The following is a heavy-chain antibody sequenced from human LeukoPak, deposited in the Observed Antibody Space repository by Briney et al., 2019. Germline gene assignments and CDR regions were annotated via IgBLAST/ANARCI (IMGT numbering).Heavy chain of an antibody. CDR1: GFTFDDYG. D-gene: IGHD2-15*01. Sequence: GGSLRLSCAASGFTFDDYGMSWVRQAPGKGLEWVSGINWNGGSTGYADSVKGRFTIPRDNAKNSLYLQMNSLRAEDTALYYCARVPAGGYCSGGSCYVHYYYMDVWGKGTTVTVSS. V-gene: IGHV3-20*04. CDR3: ARVPAGGYCSGGSCYVHYYYMDV. J-gene: IGHJ6*03. CDR2: INWNGGST.